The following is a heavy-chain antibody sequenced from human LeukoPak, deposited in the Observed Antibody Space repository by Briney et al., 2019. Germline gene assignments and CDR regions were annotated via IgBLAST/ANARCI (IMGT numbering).Heavy chain of an antibody. J-gene: IGHJ4*02. CDR2: ISTSSIHI. D-gene: IGHD3-10*01. CDR1: GFTFSSYS. V-gene: IGHV3-21*04. CDR3: AKSGGGTTKNKYYFDY. Sequence: PGGSLRLSCAASGFTFSSYSMNWVRQAPGKGLEWVSSISTSSIHILYADSVRGRFTISRDDAKNSLYLQMNSLRAEDTAVFYCAKSGGGTTKNKYYFDYWGQGTLVTVSS.